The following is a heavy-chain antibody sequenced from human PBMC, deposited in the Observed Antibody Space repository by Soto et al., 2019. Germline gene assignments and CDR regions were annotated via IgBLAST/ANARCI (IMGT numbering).Heavy chain of an antibody. CDR3: AREGGSGSYARSYYYYYMDV. D-gene: IGHD3-10*01. V-gene: IGHV4-34*01. Sequence: PSETLSLTCAVYGGSFSGYYWSWIRQPPGKGLEWIGEINHSGSTNYNPSLKSRVTISVDTSKNQFSLKLSSVTAADTAVYYFAREGGSGSYARSYYYYYMDVWGKGTTVTVSS. J-gene: IGHJ6*03. CDR1: GGSFSGYY. CDR2: INHSGST.